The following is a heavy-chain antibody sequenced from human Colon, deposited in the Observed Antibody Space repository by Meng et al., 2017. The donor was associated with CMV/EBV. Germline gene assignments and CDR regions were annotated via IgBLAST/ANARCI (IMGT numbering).Heavy chain of an antibody. Sequence: EFACSTYRMNWVRQAPGKGLEWVASIVSSSSVKYHTESVKGRFTISRDNAKISVYLQMNSLRAEDTAVYYCAIDYYDNSSYPDGFDYWGQGTLVTVSS. CDR2: IVSSSSVK. CDR3: AIDYYDNSSYPDGFDY. J-gene: IGHJ4*02. D-gene: IGHD3-22*01. CDR1: EFACSTYR. V-gene: IGHV3-21*01.